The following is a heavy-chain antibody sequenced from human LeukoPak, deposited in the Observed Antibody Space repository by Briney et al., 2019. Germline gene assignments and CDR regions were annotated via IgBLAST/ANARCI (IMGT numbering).Heavy chain of an antibody. V-gene: IGHV3-23*01. CDR3: AKSLLRPGY. D-gene: IGHD3-3*01. Sequence: GGSLRLSCVASGFTFSSYAMTWVRQAPGKGLEWVSDINGSGGSTYYADSVKGRFTISRDNSKNTLYLLMNSLRAEDTAVYYCAKSLLRPGYWGQGTLVTVSS. CDR1: GFTFSSYA. CDR2: INGSGGST. J-gene: IGHJ4*02.